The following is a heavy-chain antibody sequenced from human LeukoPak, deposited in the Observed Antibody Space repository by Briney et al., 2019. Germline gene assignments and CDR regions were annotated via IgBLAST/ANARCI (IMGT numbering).Heavy chain of an antibody. V-gene: IGHV3-15*01. Sequence: GESLRLSCAASGFTFSKAWMTWVRQAPGEGLQWVGRTRSKSDGGTADYAAPVKGRFTISRDDLKNTLYLQMNSLKTEDTAVYYCTTGTGTTDYWGQGTLVTVSS. CDR1: GFTFSKAW. CDR2: TRSKSDGGTA. D-gene: IGHD1-1*01. J-gene: IGHJ4*02. CDR3: TTGTGTTDY.